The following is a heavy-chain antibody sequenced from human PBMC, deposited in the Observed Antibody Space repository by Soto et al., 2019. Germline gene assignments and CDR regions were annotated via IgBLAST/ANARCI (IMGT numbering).Heavy chain of an antibody. CDR3: ARALYTFPYYYYGMDV. D-gene: IGHD2-2*02. V-gene: IGHV3-53*01. J-gene: IGHJ6*02. CDR1: GFTVSSNY. CDR2: IYSGGST. Sequence: WGSLRLSCAASGFTVSSNYMSWVRQAPGKGLEWVSVIYSGGSTYYADSVKGRFTISRDNSKNTLYLQMNSLRAEDTAVYYCARALYTFPYYYYGMDVWGQGPTVTVS.